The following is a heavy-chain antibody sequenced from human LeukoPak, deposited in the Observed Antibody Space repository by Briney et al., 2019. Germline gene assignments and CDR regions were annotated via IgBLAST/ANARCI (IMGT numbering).Heavy chain of an antibody. CDR2: IYYSGST. V-gene: IGHV4-59*01. CDR1: GGSISSYY. CDR3: ARDFNVYGGNRFDY. D-gene: IGHD4-23*01. Sequence: PSETLSLTCTVSGGSISSYYLSWIRQPPGKGLEWIGYIYYSGSTNYNPSLKSRVTISVDTSKNQFSLKLSSVTAADTAVYYCARDFNVYGGNRFDYWGQGTLVTVSS. J-gene: IGHJ4*02.